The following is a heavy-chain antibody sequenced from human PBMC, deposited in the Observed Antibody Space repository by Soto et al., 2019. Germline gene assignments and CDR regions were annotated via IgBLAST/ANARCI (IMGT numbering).Heavy chain of an antibody. J-gene: IGHJ4*02. CDR3: ARRKGSYGSGSHNPLDY. D-gene: IGHD3-10*01. Sequence: GESLKISCKGSGYSFTTYWIGWVRQMPGKGLEWMGIIYLGDSDTRYSPSFQGLVTISADKSIGTAYLQWSSLKASDTAMYYCARRKGSYGSGSHNPLDYWGQGTLVTVSS. CDR1: GYSFTTYW. V-gene: IGHV5-51*01. CDR2: IYLGDSDT.